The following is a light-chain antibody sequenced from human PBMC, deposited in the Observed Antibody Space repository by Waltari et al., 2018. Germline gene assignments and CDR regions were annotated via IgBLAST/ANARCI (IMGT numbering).Light chain of an antibody. V-gene: IGLV4-69*01. J-gene: IGLJ2*01. CDR2: LNSDGRH. CDR3: QTWDPYIVV. CDR1: SEHSLYD. Sequence: QLVLTQSPSASASLGASVKIPCTLSSEHSLYDIAWHQQHRERGPRFLMRLNSDGRHTKGDGIPDRFSGSSSGAERYLSISSLQYEDEADYYCQTWDPYIVVFGGGTKLTVL.